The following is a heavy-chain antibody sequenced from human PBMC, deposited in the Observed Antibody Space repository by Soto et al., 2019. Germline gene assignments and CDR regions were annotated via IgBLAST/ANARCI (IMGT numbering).Heavy chain of an antibody. D-gene: IGHD2-15*01. Sequence: SVKVSCKASGGTFSSYTISWVRQAPGQGLEWMGRIIPILGIANYAQKFQGRVTITRDTSASTAYMELSSLRSEDTAVYYCARDLGYALPDYWGQGTLVSVS. CDR2: IIPILGIA. CDR3: ARDLGYALPDY. J-gene: IGHJ4*02. CDR1: GGTFSSYT. V-gene: IGHV1-69*04.